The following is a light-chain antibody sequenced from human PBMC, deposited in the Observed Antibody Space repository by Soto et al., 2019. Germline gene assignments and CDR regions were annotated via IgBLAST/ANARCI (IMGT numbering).Light chain of an antibody. CDR1: QSVGTY. Sequence: DIQMTQSPSSLSASVGDRVTITCRASQSVGTYLNWYQHKAGKVPQLLIYAASHLQSGVPSRFSGSGSGTDFTLTISSLQPEDFAAYYCQQSYSPIMYTFGQGTKLEIK. CDR3: QQSYSPIMYT. J-gene: IGKJ2*01. V-gene: IGKV1-39*01. CDR2: AAS.